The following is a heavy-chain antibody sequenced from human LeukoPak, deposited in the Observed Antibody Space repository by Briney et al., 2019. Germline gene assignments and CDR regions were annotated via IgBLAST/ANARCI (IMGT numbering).Heavy chain of an antibody. CDR3: ARAGGCSSTSCYLSYYYGMDV. D-gene: IGHD2-2*01. V-gene: IGHV1-69*04. J-gene: IGHJ6*02. CDR2: IIPIVGTA. Sequence: SVKVSCKASGGTFSTYYAISWVRQAPGQGLEWMGRIIPIVGTANYAQKFQGRVTMTTDTSTSTAYMELRSLRSDDTAVYYCARAGGCSSTSCYLSYYYGMDVWGQGTTVTVSS. CDR1: GGTFSTYYA.